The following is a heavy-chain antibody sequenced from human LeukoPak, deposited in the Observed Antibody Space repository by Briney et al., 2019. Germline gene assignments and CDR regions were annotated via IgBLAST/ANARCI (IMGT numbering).Heavy chain of an antibody. CDR2: ISSGGTPI. Sequence: VGSLGLSCAGSGFTFGDYEMNWVRQAPGKGLEWLSYISSGGTPIYYADSVKGRFSISRDNTKNSLYLQMNSLRVEDTAVYYCAKGQSGTYPRVHFDYWGQGTLVTVSS. CDR3: AKGQSGTYPRVHFDY. J-gene: IGHJ4*02. V-gene: IGHV3-48*03. CDR1: GFTFGDYE. D-gene: IGHD1-26*01.